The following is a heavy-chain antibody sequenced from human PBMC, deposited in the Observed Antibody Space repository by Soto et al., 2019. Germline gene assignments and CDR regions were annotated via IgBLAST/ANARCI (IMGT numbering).Heavy chain of an antibody. D-gene: IGHD2-2*02. V-gene: IGHV4-34*01. J-gene: IGHJ5*02. CDR3: ARMVKYCSSTSCYSWFDP. Sequence: SETLSLTCAVYGGSFSGYYWSWIRQPPGKGLEWIGEINHSGSTNYNPSLKSRVTISVDTSKNQFSLKLSSVTAADTAVYYCARMVKYCSSTSCYSWFDPWGQGTLVT. CDR2: INHSGST. CDR1: GGSFSGYY.